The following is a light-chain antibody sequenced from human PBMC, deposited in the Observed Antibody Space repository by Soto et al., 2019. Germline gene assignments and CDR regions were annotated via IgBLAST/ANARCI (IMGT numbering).Light chain of an antibody. CDR2: GVS. J-gene: IGLJ1*01. V-gene: IGLV2-11*01. CDR3: CSYAGSYTFV. CDR1: ISDFVVYNY. Sequence: QPALTQPASVSGSPGQSITISCTGTISDFVVYNYVSWYQQHPGKAPKLMIYGVSNRPSGVPDRFSGSKSDNTASLTISGLQAEDEADYYCCSYAGSYTFVFGIGTKLTVL.